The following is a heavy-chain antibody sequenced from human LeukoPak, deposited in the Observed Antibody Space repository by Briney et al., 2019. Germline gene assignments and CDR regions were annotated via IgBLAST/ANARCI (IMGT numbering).Heavy chain of an antibody. D-gene: IGHD5-12*01. CDR2: IHQDGSDR. Sequence: GGSLRLSCTASGFTFSSYWLSWVRQAPGKGLEWVANIHQDGSDRYYVDSVKGRFAISRDTAKNSLYLQMNSLRGEDTAVYYCGRAPGAYAYYFDSWGQGTLVTVSP. V-gene: IGHV3-7*04. CDR1: GFTFSSYW. CDR3: GRAPGAYAYYFDS. J-gene: IGHJ4*02.